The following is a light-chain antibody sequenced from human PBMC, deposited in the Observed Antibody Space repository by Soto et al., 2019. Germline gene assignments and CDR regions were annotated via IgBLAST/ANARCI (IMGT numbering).Light chain of an antibody. CDR3: QQYNNWPRT. V-gene: IGKV3-15*01. J-gene: IGKJ1*01. CDR2: GAS. Sequence: EIVMTQSPATLSVSPGERATLSCRASQSVSSNLARYQQKPGQAPRLLIYGASTRATGIPARFSGSGSGTEFTLTISSLQSEDFAVYYCQQYNNWPRTCGQGTKV. CDR1: QSVSSN.